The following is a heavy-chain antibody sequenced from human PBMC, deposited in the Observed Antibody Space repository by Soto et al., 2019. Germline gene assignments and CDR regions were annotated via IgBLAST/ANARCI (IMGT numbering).Heavy chain of an antibody. D-gene: IGHD3-9*01. V-gene: IGHV4-34*01. Sequence: WTWIRQFPEKGLEWIGEVNHSGTTYYNPSLKTRVTISVHTPKNQFSLKMSSVTAADTAVYYCARDFAWAFDYWGQGTLLTVSP. J-gene: IGHJ4*02. CDR2: VNHSGTT. CDR3: ARDFAWAFDY.